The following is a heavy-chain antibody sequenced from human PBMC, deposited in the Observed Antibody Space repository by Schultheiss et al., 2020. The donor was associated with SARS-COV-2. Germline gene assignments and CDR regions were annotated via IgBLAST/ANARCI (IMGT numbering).Heavy chain of an antibody. CDR1: GFTFSSYS. D-gene: IGHD6-13*01. CDR2: ISSSSSYI. J-gene: IGHJ6*03. CDR3: ARERFEIAAAAFYYYYYMDV. Sequence: GGSLRLSCAASGFTFSSYSMNWVRQAPGKGLEWVSSISSSSSYIYYADSVKGRFTISRDNAKNSLYLQMNSLRAEDTAVYYCARERFEIAAAAFYYYYYMDVWGKGTTVTVSS. V-gene: IGHV3-21*01.